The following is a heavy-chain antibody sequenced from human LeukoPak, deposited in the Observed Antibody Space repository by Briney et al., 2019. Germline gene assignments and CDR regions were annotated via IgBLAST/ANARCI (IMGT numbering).Heavy chain of an antibody. Sequence: SETLSLTCTVSGGSISSYYWSWIRQPPGKGLEWIGYIYYSGSTNYNPSLKSRVTISVDTSKNQFSLKLSSVTAADTAVYYCARIIADDAFDIWGQGTMVTVSS. D-gene: IGHD6-13*01. CDR2: IYYSGST. CDR1: GGSISSYY. V-gene: IGHV4-59*08. CDR3: ARIIADDAFDI. J-gene: IGHJ3*02.